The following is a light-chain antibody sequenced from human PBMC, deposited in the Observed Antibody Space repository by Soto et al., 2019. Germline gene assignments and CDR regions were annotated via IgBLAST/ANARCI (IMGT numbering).Light chain of an antibody. CDR1: GNDIGAYDY. J-gene: IGLJ1*01. CDR3: SSFTTSRLYV. V-gene: IGLV2-14*01. CDR2: GVR. Sequence: QSVLTQPTSVSGSPGQSIAIPCTGNGNDIGAYDYVSWYQQHPGKAPRLLIHGVRNRPPGISSRFSGFKSGLTASLTISGLQAEEEADYYCSSFTTSRLYVFGPGTKV.